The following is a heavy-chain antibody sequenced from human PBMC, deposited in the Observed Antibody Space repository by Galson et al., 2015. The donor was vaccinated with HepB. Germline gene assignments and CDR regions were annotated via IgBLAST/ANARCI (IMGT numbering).Heavy chain of an antibody. J-gene: IGHJ4*02. CDR1: GFTFSNSW. CDR3: AGGGY. V-gene: IGHV3-7*03. D-gene: IGHD3-16*01. CDR2: IKKDGSET. Sequence: LRLSCAASGFTFSNSWLTWVRQAPGKGLEWVANIKKDGSETHYVDSVKGRFTISRDNAKNSLYLQMNSLKVEDTAVYFCAGGGYWGQGTLVTVSS.